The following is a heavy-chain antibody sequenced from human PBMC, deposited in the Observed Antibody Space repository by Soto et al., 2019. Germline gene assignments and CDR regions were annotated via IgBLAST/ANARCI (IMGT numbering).Heavy chain of an antibody. Sequence: QVQLVQSGAEVKKPGSSVKVSCKASGGTFSSYSISWVRQAPGQGLEWMGRIIPILGIANYAQKFQGRVTITAYKSTSTAYMELSSLRAEDTAVYHCARGGVAGFDYWGQGTLVTVSS. D-gene: IGHD6-19*01. CDR1: GGTFSSYS. J-gene: IGHJ4*02. CDR3: ARGGVAGFDY. CDR2: IIPILGIA. V-gene: IGHV1-69*02.